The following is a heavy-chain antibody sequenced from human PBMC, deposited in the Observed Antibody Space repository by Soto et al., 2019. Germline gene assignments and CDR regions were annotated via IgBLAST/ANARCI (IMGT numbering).Heavy chain of an antibody. D-gene: IGHD3-22*01. CDR3: AKEPYDSTGFYYSFHH. Sequence: QVQLVESGGGVVQPGRSLRLSCAASGFTFSSYGMHWVRQAPGKGLEWVAVISSDGSDKNYADSVKGRFSISRDNSRNTLSLQMNSLRPEDTAVFYCAKEPYDSTGFYYSFHHWGQGTLVTVSS. V-gene: IGHV3-30*18. CDR1: GFTFSSYG. J-gene: IGHJ4*02. CDR2: ISSDGSDK.